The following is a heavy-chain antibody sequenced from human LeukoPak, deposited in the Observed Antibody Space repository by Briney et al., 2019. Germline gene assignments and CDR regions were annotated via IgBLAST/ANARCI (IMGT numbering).Heavy chain of an antibody. J-gene: IGHJ6*03. CDR1: GFTFSNYA. V-gene: IGHV3-23*01. CDR3: AKDQVPMDV. Sequence: GGSLRLSCAASGFTFSNYALTWVRQAPGKGLEWVSAISGSGFTTYYADSVKGRFTISRDNSKNTLDLQMNSLRAEDTAVYYCAKDQVPMDVWGKGTTVTVSS. CDR2: ISGSGFTT.